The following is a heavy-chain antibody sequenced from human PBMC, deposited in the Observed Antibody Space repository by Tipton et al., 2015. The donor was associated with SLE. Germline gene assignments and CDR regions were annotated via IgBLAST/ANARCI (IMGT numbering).Heavy chain of an antibody. J-gene: IGHJ4*02. CDR2: IYHTGST. Sequence: LRLSCTVSGGSISNYYWSWIRQPPGKGLEWIGYIYHTGSTIYNPSFKSPATISVDMSKNQFSLSLSSVTAADTAVYYCARGVSFDSWGPGTLVTVSS. V-gene: IGHV4-59*01. CDR3: ARGVSFDS. CDR1: GGSISNYY.